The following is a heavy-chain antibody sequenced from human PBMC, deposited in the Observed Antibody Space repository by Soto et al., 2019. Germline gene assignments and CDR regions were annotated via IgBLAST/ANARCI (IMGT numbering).Heavy chain of an antibody. Sequence: GGSLRLSCAASGFTFSTYSMNWVRQAPGKGLEWISYITSSSTTIFYADSVRGRFTISRDNSYNTLYLQMSSLRAEDSAVYYCARGSKDSYPGSRIFDFWGRGTLVTVSS. V-gene: IGHV3-48*01. D-gene: IGHD3-10*01. J-gene: IGHJ4*02. CDR2: ITSSSTTI. CDR3: ARGSKDSYPGSRIFDF. CDR1: GFTFSTYS.